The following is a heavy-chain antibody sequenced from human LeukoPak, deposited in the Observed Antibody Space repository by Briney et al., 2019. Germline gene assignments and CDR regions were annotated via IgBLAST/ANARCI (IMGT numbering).Heavy chain of an antibody. CDR3: ARDHSRAFDY. V-gene: IGHV4-59*01. CDR1: GGSISGYY. Sequence: PSETLSLTCTVSGGSISGYYRSWIRQPPGKGLEWIGYIYYSGSTNYNPSLKSRVTISVDTSKNQFSLKLSSVTAADTAVYYCARDHSRAFDYWGQGTLVTVSS. CDR2: IYYSGST. J-gene: IGHJ4*02.